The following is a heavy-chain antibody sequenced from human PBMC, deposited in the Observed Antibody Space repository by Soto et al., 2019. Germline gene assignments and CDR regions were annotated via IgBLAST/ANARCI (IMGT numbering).Heavy chain of an antibody. Sequence: ASVKVSCKASGYTFTGYYMHWVRQPPGQGLEWMGWINPNSGGTNYAQKFQGWVTMTRYTSISTAYMELSRLRSDDTAVYYCARDNTRCSWFDYWGQGTLVTVSS. V-gene: IGHV1-2*04. CDR3: ARDNTRCSWFDY. CDR2: INPNSGGT. CDR1: GYTFTGYY. D-gene: IGHD6-13*01. J-gene: IGHJ4*02.